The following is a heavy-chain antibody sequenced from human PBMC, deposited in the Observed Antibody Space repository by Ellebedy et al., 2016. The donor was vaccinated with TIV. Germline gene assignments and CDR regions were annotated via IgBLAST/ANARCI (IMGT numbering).Heavy chain of an antibody. V-gene: IGHV3-23*01. Sequence: GGSLRLXXAASGFTFSLSAMTWVRQAPGKGLEWVSGISGSGGSTYYADSVKGRFTISRDNSKNTLYLQMNSLRAEDTAVYYCAKDPGGIAVAVVGNWGQGTLVTVSS. J-gene: IGHJ4*02. CDR3: AKDPGGIAVAVVGN. CDR2: ISGSGGST. D-gene: IGHD6-19*01. CDR1: GFTFSLSA.